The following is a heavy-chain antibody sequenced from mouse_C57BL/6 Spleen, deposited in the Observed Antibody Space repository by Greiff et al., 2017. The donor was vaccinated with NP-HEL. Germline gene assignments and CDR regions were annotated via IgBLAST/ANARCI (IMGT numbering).Heavy chain of an antibody. J-gene: IGHJ2*01. Sequence: EVKLVESGEGLVKPGGSLKLSCAASGFTFSSYAMSWVRQTPEKRLEWVAYISSGGDYIYYADTVKGRFTISRDNARNTLYLQMSSLKSEDTAMYYCTRDSSTTVVFDYWGQGTTLTVSS. V-gene: IGHV5-9-1*02. CDR3: TRDSSTTVVFDY. D-gene: IGHD1-1*01. CDR2: ISSGGDYI. CDR1: GFTFSSYA.